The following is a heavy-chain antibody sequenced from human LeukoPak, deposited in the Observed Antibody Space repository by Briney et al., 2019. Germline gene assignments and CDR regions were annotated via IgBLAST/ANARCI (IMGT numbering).Heavy chain of an antibody. J-gene: IGHJ4*02. Sequence: GGSLRLSCAASGFDFINSWMSWVRQAPGKGLEWVARIKRKADGETTEYTAPVNGRFTISRDDAKNTLYVQMNRLKTEDIGVYFCAADFPGASYPVDYWGQGALVTVSS. CDR2: IKRKADGETT. CDR3: AADFPGASYPVDY. CDR1: GFDFINSW. D-gene: IGHD2-2*01. V-gene: IGHV3-15*01.